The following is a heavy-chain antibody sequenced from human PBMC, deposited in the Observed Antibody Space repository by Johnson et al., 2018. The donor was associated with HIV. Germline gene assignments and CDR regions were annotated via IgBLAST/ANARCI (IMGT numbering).Heavy chain of an antibody. Sequence: QVQLVESGGGVVRPGDSLRLSCVASGFTFSSYWMSWVRQAPGKGLEWVAVISYDGSNKFYADSVKGRFTISRDNSKNTLSLQMNSLRAEDTAVYYCARNSWGSSSGSRIWGQGTVITVPS. V-gene: IGHV3-30-3*01. CDR1: GFTFSSYW. D-gene: IGHD6-6*01. CDR2: ISYDGSNK. J-gene: IGHJ3*02. CDR3: ARNSWGSSSGSRI.